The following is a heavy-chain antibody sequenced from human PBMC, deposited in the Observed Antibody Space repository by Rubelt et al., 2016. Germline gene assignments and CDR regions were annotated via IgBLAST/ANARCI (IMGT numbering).Heavy chain of an antibody. D-gene: IGHD1-26*01. CDR1: GFTFSSYA. J-gene: IGHJ4*02. CDR2: ISASGGST. V-gene: IGHV3-23*01. CDR3: ARSKQGPWYSGSYSF. Sequence: EVHLLESGGGLVQPGGSLRLSCAASGFTFSSYAMSWVRQATGKGLEWVSSISASGGSTYYADSVKGRFTISRDNSKNTLYLQMNSLRAEDMAGYYGARSKQGPWYSGSYSFWGQGTLVTVSS.